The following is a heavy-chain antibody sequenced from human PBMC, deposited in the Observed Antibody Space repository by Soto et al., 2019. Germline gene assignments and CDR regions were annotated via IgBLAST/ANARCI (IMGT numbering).Heavy chain of an antibody. D-gene: IGHD2-15*01. Sequence: QVQLQESGPGLVKPSQTLSLTCTVSGGSISSGGYYWSWIRQHPGKGLEWIGYIYYSGSTYYNQSIKSRVTIAVDTSKNQFSLKLSSVTAADTAVYYCARDPIGYCSGGSCYEAAFDICVQGTMVTVSS. J-gene: IGHJ3*02. CDR1: GGSISSGGYY. CDR2: IYYSGST. CDR3: ARDPIGYCSGGSCYEAAFDI. V-gene: IGHV4-31*03.